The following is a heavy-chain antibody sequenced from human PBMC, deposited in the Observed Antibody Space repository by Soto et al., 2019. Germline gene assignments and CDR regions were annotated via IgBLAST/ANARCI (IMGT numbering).Heavy chain of an antibody. CDR2: IFHSGSV. CDR1: GGSVSSSFF. V-gene: IGHV4-4*02. Sequence: QVLLQESGPGLVQPSGTLSLSCAVSGGSVSSSFFWGWVRQPPGKGLEWIGDIFHSGSVNYNPSLKSRVTISIDKSKNHFSLELNSVTTADTAVYYCARSFGWYAIPYWGQGTLVNVSS. CDR3: ARSFGWYAIPY. D-gene: IGHD6-19*01. J-gene: IGHJ4*02.